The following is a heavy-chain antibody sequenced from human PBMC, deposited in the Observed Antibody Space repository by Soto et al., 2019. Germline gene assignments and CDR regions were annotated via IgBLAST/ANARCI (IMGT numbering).Heavy chain of an antibody. CDR3: ARVPGGLYRGITMVRGGLSANWFDP. CDR2: INHSGST. D-gene: IGHD3-10*01. Sequence: SETLSLTCAVYGGSFSGYYWSWIRQPPGKGLEWIGEINHSGSTNYNPSLKSRVTISVDTSKNQFSLKLSSVTAADTAVYYCARVPGGLYRGITMVRGGLSANWFDPWGQGTLVTVSS. J-gene: IGHJ5*02. CDR1: GGSFSGYY. V-gene: IGHV4-34*01.